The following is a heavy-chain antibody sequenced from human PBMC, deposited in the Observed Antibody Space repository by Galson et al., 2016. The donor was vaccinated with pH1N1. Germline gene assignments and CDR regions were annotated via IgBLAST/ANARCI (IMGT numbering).Heavy chain of an antibody. CDR2: INPNSDVT. D-gene: IGHD1-26*01. J-gene: IGHJ4*02. V-gene: IGHV1-2*02. CDR1: GYTFTDHY. CDR3: ARDSKGGIPFHY. Sequence: SVKVSCKASGYTFTDHYIHWVRQAPGKGLEWMGWINPNSDVTKYAQKFQDRVTMTRDTSINTAYMELSGLTSDDTAVYYCARDSKGGIPFHYWGQGTLVTLSS.